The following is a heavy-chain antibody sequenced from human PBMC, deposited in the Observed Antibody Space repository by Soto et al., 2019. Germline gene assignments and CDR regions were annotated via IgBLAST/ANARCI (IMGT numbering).Heavy chain of an antibody. CDR3: AKRRGDEYCDL. J-gene: IGHJ2*01. CDR2: ISGSGSDT. Sequence: EVHLLESGGGSVQPGGSLRLSCAASGLTFSSYVMSWVRQAPGKGLEWVSAISGSGSDTYYAGSVKGRFTISRDNSKNTLYVQMNSLRAEDTAVYYCAKRRGDEYCDLWGRGTLVTVSS. V-gene: IGHV3-23*01. D-gene: IGHD6-6*01. CDR1: GLTFSSYV.